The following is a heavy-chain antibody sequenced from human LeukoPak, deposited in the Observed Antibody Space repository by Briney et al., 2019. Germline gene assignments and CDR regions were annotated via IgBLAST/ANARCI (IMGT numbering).Heavy chain of an antibody. D-gene: IGHD2-2*01. CDR1: GYPFTGYY. CDR3: AREELIVVVPAATILTGWFDP. Sequence: ASVKVSCKASGYPFTGYYMHWVRQAPGQGLEWMGWINPNSGGTNYAQKFQGRVTMTRNTSISTAYMELSRLRSDDTAVYYCAREELIVVVPAATILTGWFDPWGQGTLVTVSS. J-gene: IGHJ5*02. CDR2: INPNSGGT. V-gene: IGHV1-2*02.